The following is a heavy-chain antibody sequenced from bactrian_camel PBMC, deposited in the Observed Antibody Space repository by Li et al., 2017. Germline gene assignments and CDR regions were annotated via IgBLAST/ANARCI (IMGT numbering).Heavy chain of an antibody. Sequence: VQLVESGGGSVQAGGSLTLSCVASGYTHGPYCMGWFRQAPGKEREGIASIRDGGATTNYASSVKGRFTISQDNAKNTVHLQMSNLKPEDTAMYYCAAKMIEGSCSVVSAIDLWGKGTQVTVS. CDR1: GYTHGPYC. CDR2: IRDGGATT. D-gene: IGHD1*01. J-gene: IGHJ7*01. V-gene: IGHV3S63*01.